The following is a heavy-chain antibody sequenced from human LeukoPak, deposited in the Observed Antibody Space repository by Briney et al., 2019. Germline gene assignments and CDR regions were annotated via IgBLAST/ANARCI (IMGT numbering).Heavy chain of an antibody. D-gene: IGHD5-24*01. CDR3: ARDDRDGYNWAWFDY. J-gene: IGHJ4*02. CDR2: ISSSGSTI. CDR1: GFTFINFG. V-gene: IGHV3-48*04. Sequence: PGGSLRLSCAASGFTFINFGMTWVRQAPGKGLEWVSYISSSGSTIYYADSVKGRFTISRDNAKNSLYLQMNSLRAEDTAVYYCARDDRDGYNWAWFDYWGQGTLVTVSS.